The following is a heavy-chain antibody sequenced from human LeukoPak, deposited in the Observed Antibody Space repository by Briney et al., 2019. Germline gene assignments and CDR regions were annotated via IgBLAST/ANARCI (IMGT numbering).Heavy chain of an antibody. V-gene: IGHV4-39*07. CDR1: GGSISSSSYY. J-gene: IGHJ3*02. Sequence: SETLSLTCTVSGGSISSSSYYWGWIRQPPGKGLEWIGSIYYSGSTYYNPSLKSRVTISVDTSKNQFSLKLSSVTAADTAVYYCARGPGTSSSYAFDIWGQGTMVTVSS. CDR2: IYYSGST. D-gene: IGHD2-8*01. CDR3: ARGPGTSSSYAFDI.